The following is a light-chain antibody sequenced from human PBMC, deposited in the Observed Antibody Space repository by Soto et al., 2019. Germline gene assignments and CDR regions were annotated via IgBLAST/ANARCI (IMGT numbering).Light chain of an antibody. CDR1: RSNIGTNI. V-gene: IGLV1-44*01. CDR3: AAWDDSLNGVV. Sequence: QSVLTQPPSASGTPVQRVTISCSGSRSNIGTNIVNWYQQLPGMATKLLIYNNYQRPSGIPDRFSGSKSGTSASLAISGLQSEDEADYYCAAWDDSLNGVVFGGGTKLTVL. CDR2: NNY. J-gene: IGLJ2*01.